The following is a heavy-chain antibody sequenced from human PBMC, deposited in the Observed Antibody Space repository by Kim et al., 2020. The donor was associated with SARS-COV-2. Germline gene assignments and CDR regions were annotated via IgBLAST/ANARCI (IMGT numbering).Heavy chain of an antibody. CDR3: ASRSGSRVDY. V-gene: IGHV4-61*01. Sequence: SETLSLTCTVSGDSVSSGSYYWSWIRQPPGKGLEWIGYIYYSGSTNYNPSLKSRVTISVDTSKNQFSLKLSSVTAADTAVYYCASRSGSRVDYWGQGTLV. D-gene: IGHD5-12*01. J-gene: IGHJ4*02. CDR1: GDSVSSGSYY. CDR2: IYYSGST.